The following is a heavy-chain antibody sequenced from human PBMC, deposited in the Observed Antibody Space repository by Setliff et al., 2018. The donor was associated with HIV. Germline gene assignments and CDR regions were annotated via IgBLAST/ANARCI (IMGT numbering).Heavy chain of an antibody. V-gene: IGHV3-30*02. D-gene: IGHD5-12*01. CDR1: GFTFSSYA. J-gene: IGHJ6*02. CDR3: ANRGYSGYDYSNYYYYGMDV. Sequence: GGSLRLSCAASGFTFSSYAMNWGRQAPGKGLEWVANIQQDGSNRYYADSVQGRFTIDRDNSKNTLYLQMNSLRAEDTAVYYCANRGYSGYDYSNYYYYGMDVWGQGTTVTVSS. CDR2: IQQDGSNR.